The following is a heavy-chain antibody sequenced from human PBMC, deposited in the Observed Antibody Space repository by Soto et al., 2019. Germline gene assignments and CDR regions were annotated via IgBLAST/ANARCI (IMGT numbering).Heavy chain of an antibody. CDR2: IYYSGST. CDR1: GGSISSYY. J-gene: IGHJ3*02. D-gene: IGHD4-17*01. Sequence: QVQLQESGPGLVKPSETLSLTCTVSGGSISSYYWSWIRQPPGKGLEWIGYIYYSGSTNYNPSLKSRGTISVNTSKNQFSLKLSSGTAADTAVYYWARHYGDYDDAFDIWGQGTMVTVSS. V-gene: IGHV4-59*08. CDR3: ARHYGDYDDAFDI.